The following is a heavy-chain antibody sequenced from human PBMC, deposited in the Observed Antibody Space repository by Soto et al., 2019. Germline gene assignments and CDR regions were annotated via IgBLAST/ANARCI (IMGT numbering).Heavy chain of an antibody. J-gene: IGHJ1*01. V-gene: IGHV3-33*01. D-gene: IGHD3-10*01. CDR1: GFTFSSYG. CDR3: GRSRVVRGVISAEYFQH. Sequence: QVQLVESGGGVVQPGRSLRLSCAASGFTFSSYGMHWVRQAPGKGLEWVAVIWYDGSNKYYADSVKGRFTISRDNSKNTLYLQMNSLRAEDTAVYYCGRSRVVRGVISAEYFQHWGQGTLVTVSS. CDR2: IWYDGSNK.